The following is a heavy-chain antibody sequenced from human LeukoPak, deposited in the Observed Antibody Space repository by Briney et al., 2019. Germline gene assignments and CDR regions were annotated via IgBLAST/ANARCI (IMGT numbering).Heavy chain of an antibody. V-gene: IGHV3-66*02. Sequence: QSGGSLRLSCVVSGFTVTSNYISWVRQAPGKGLEWVSIIQTGGGTSYADSVMGRFTISRDISKNTVYLQMNGLRPEDTAVYYCADPGVGYWGQGTLVTVSS. J-gene: IGHJ4*02. D-gene: IGHD3-10*01. CDR1: GFTVTSNY. CDR3: ADPGVGY. CDR2: IQTGGGT.